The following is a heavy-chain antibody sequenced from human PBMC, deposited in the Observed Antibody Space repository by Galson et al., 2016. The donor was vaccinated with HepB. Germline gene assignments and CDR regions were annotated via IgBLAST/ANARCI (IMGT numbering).Heavy chain of an antibody. V-gene: IGHV1-18*01. CDR2: INVYNGNT. CDR3: AKDHPRVVGLGLYFDY. Sequence: SVKVSCKGSGYTFISYGITWVRQAPGQGLEWMGWINVYNGNTKYAQKFQGRVTVTTDTSTSTAYMELRSLRSDDTAVYYCAKDHPRVVGLGLYFDYWGQGTLVTVSS. J-gene: IGHJ4*02. D-gene: IGHD2-15*01. CDR1: GYTFISYG.